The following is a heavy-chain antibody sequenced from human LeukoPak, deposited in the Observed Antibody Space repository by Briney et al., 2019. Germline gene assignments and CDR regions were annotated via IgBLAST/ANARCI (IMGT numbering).Heavy chain of an antibody. CDR1: GFAFSNYA. V-gene: IGHV3-23*01. CDR3: AKPSPSDYYDSSGWAFDI. D-gene: IGHD3-22*01. J-gene: IGHJ3*02. CDR2: ISTRGGST. Sequence: GGSLRLSCAASGFAFSNYAMSWVRLAPGKGLEWVSTISTRGGSTYYADSVKGRFTISRDNSKNTLYLQVNSLRAEDTAVYYCAKPSPSDYYDSSGWAFDIWGQGTMVTVSS.